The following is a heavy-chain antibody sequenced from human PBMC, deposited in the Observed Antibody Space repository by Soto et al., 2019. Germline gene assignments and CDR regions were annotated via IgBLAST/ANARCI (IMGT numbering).Heavy chain of an antibody. J-gene: IGHJ3*02. CDR1: GFTFDDYA. V-gene: IGHV3-9*01. D-gene: IGHD6-19*01. CDR3: AKDMGRIAVAGDDAFDI. CDR2: ISWNSGSI. Sequence: DVQLVESGGGLVQPGRSLRLSCAASGFTFDDYAMHWVRQAPGKGLEWVSGISWNSGSIGYAESVKGRFTISRDNAKNSLYLQMNSLRAEDTALYYCAKDMGRIAVAGDDAFDIWGQGTMVTVSS.